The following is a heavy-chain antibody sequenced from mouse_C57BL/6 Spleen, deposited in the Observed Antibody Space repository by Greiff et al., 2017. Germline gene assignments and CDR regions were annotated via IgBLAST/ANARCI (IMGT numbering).Heavy chain of an antibody. V-gene: IGHV1-63*01. CDR2: IYPGGGYT. Sequence: QVQLQQSGAELVRPGTSVKMSCKASGYTFTNYWIGWAKQRPGHGLEWIGDIYPGGGYTNYNEKFKGKATLTADKSSSTADMQLSSLTSEDSAIYYCAGETTAVAKGYFDVWGTGTTVTVSS. J-gene: IGHJ1*03. D-gene: IGHD1-1*01. CDR3: AGETTAVAKGYFDV. CDR1: GYTFTNYW.